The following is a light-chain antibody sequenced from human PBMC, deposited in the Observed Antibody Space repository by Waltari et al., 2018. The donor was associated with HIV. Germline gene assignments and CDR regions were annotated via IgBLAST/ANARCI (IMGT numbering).Light chain of an antibody. CDR3: CSYAGSKTHNVA. V-gene: IGLV2-11*01. Sequence: QSALTQPRSVSGSPGQSVTLSCPGTSSASDVSYYVSWYQQHPGKAPQIIIYDVTKRPSGVPDRFSGSKSGNTASLTISGLQAEDEADYYCCSYAGSKTHNVAFGGGTRLTVL. CDR1: SSASDVSYY. J-gene: IGLJ2*01. CDR2: DVT.